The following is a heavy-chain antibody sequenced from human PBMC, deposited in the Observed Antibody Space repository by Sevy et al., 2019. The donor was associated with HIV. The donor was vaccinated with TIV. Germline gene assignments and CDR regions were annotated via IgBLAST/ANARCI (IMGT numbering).Heavy chain of an antibody. CDR1: GFTSSSYG. V-gene: IGHV3-33*01. J-gene: IGHJ4*02. Sequence: GGSLRLSCAASGFTSSSYGMHWVRQAPGKGLEWVAVIWYDGSNKYYADSVKGRFTISRDNSKNTLYLQMNSLRAEDTAVYYCAREGCSGGSCYDFDYWGQGTLVTVSS. CDR3: AREGCSGGSCYDFDY. CDR2: IWYDGSNK. D-gene: IGHD2-15*01.